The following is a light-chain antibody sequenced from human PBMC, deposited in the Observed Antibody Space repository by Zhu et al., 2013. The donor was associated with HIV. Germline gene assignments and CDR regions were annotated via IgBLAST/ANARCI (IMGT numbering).Light chain of an antibody. CDR1: SSDIGSYNY. J-gene: IGLJ1*01. CDR2: EVS. V-gene: IGLV2-14*01. Sequence: QSALTQPASVSGSPGQSITISCTGTSSDIGSYNYVSWYQQHPGKAPKLMIYEVSDRPSGVSNRFSGSKSGYTASLTISGLQAEDEGDYYCSSFTTSSTLVFGTGTKVTVL. CDR3: SSFTTSSTLV.